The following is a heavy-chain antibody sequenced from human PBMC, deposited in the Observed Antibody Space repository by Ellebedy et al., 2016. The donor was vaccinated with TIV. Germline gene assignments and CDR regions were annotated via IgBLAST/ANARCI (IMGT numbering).Heavy chain of an antibody. CDR1: GGSISSYY. J-gene: IGHJ4*02. V-gene: IGHV4-59*01. D-gene: IGHD3-22*01. CDR2: FHFSGRT. Sequence: MPSETLSLTCSVSGGSISSYYWSWIRQPQGKGLEWIGNFHFSGRTNYNPSLKSRVSISGDTSQYQFSLSLTSVTAADTALYSCARGGNGYQPFEFWGQGTLATVSS. CDR3: ARGGNGYQPFEF.